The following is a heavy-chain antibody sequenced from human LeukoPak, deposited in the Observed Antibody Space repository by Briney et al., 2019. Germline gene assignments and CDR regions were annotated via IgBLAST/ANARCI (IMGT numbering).Heavy chain of an antibody. Sequence: PGGSLRLSCAASGFTFSSYAMHWVRQAPGKGLEWVAVISYDGSNKYYADSVKGRFTISRDNSKNTLYLQMNSLRAEDTAVYYCAREAPNPDYFDYWGQGTLVTVSS. CDR2: ISYDGSNK. CDR1: GFTFSSYA. V-gene: IGHV3-30-3*01. J-gene: IGHJ4*02. CDR3: AREAPNPDYFDY.